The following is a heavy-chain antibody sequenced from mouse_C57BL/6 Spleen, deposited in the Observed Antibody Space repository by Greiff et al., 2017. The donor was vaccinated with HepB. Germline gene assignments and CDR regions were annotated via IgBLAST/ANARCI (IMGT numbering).Heavy chain of an antibody. Sequence: EVQVVESGGGLVKPGGSLKLSCAASGFTFSSYTMSWVRQTPEKRLEWVATISGGGGNTYYPDSVKGRFTISRDNAKNTLYLQMSSLRSEDTALYYCASQIGFAYWGQGTLVTVSA. J-gene: IGHJ3*01. CDR1: GFTFSSYT. CDR3: ASQIGFAY. CDR2: ISGGGGNT. V-gene: IGHV5-9*01.